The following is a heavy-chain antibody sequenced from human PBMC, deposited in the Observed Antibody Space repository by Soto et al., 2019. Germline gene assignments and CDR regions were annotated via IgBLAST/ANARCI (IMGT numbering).Heavy chain of an antibody. CDR1: GGSISGSSYY. CDR3: ASGGEGSIAVAG. D-gene: IGHD6-19*01. J-gene: IGHJ4*02. V-gene: IGHV4-39*01. Sequence: QLHLQESGPGLVKPSETLSLTCTVSGGSISGSSYYWGWIRQPPGKGLEWIGAIYYTGRTYYKPSLKRRVTISVDTSKNQFSLKLNSVSAADTAVYYCASGGEGSIAVAGWGQGTLVTVSS. CDR2: IYYTGRT.